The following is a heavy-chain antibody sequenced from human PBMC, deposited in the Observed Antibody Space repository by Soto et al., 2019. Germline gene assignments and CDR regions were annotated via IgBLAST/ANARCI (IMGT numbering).Heavy chain of an antibody. CDR3: ARGVDTAKAGY. Sequence: VQLVESGGGLVQPGGSLRLSCAASGFTVSSHHMTWVRQAPGRGPEWVSTIYPAGYTYYADSVKGRFTISRDTSKNMLYLQMNSLRAEDTALYYCARGVDTAKAGYWGQGTQVTVSS. J-gene: IGHJ4*02. CDR1: GFTVSSHH. D-gene: IGHD5-18*01. CDR2: IYPAGYT. V-gene: IGHV3-53*01.